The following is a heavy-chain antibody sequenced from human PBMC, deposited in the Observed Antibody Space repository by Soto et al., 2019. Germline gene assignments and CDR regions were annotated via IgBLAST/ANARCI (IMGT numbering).Heavy chain of an antibody. J-gene: IGHJ5*02. D-gene: IGHD6-13*01. CDR2: IYWDDDK. CDR3: AHRPRVPVASSSWTSHATRYNWFDP. V-gene: IGHV2-5*02. CDR1: GFSLSTSGVG. Sequence: SGPTLVKPTQPLTLTCTFSGFSLSTSGVGVGWIRQPPGKALEWLALIYWDDDKRYSPSLKSRLTITKDTSKNQVVLTMTNMEPVDTATYYCAHRPRVPVASSSWTSHATRYNWFDPWGQGTLVTVSS.